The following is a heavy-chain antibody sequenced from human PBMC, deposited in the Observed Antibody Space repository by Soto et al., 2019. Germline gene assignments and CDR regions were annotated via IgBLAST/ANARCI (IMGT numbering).Heavy chain of an antibody. CDR3: ARSPKYYDFWSGEYFQH. Sequence: SETLSLTCTVSGGSISSSSYYWGWIRQPPGKGLEWIGSLYYSGSTYYNPSLKSRVTISVDTSKNQFSLKLSSVTAADTAVYYCARSPKYYDFWSGEYFQHWGQGTLVTVSS. CDR1: GGSISSSSYY. V-gene: IGHV4-39*01. CDR2: LYYSGST. J-gene: IGHJ1*01. D-gene: IGHD3-3*01.